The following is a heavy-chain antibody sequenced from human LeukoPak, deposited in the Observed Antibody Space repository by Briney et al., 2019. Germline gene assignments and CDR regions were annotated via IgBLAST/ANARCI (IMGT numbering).Heavy chain of an antibody. CDR1: GGSISSYY. V-gene: IGHV4-59*08. Sequence: PSETLSLTCTVSGGSISSYYWSWIRQPPGKGPEWIGYIYYSGSTNYNPSLKSRVTISVDTSKNQSSIKLSSVTAADTAVYYCARNRERWLQSPVDYWGQGTLVTVSS. J-gene: IGHJ4*02. D-gene: IGHD5-12*01. CDR3: ARNRERWLQSPVDY. CDR2: IYYSGST.